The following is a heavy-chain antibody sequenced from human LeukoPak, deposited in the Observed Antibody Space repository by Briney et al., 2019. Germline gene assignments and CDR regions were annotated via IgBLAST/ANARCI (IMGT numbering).Heavy chain of an antibody. V-gene: IGHV1-69*05. Sequence: SVKVSCKASGGTFSSYAISWVRQAPGQGLEWMGGIIPIFGTANYAQKFQGRVTITTDESTSTAYMELSSLRSEDTAVYYCARGTISPNPYYYDSSGYYPPDYWGQGTLVTVSS. CDR2: IIPIFGTA. CDR3: ARGTISPNPYYYDSSGYYPPDY. D-gene: IGHD3-22*01. CDR1: GGTFSSYA. J-gene: IGHJ4*02.